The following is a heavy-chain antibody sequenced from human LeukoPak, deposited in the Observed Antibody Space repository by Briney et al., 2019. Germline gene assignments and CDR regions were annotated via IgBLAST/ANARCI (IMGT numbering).Heavy chain of an antibody. CDR3: ARGGYYDSSGYYLHAEFDY. J-gene: IGHJ4*02. V-gene: IGHV4-34*01. CDR1: GGSISSYY. CDR2: INHSGST. Sequence: KSSETLSLTCTVSGGSISSYYWSWIRQPPGKGLEWIGEINHSGSTNYNPSLKSRVTISVDTSKNQFSLKLSSVTAADTAVYYCARGGYYDSSGYYLHAEFDYWGQGTLVTVSS. D-gene: IGHD3-22*01.